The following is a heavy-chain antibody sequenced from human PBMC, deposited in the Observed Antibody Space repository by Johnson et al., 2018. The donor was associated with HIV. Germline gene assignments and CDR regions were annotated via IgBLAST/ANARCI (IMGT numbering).Heavy chain of an antibody. CDR2: IYSGGST. Sequence: VQLVESGGGLVQPGGSPRLSCAASGFTVSSNYMSWVRQAPGKGLEWVSVIYSGGSTYYADSVKGRFTISRDNSKNTLYLQMGNLRTEDMGVYYCAIPYYYDTGAYQWGQGTMVTVSS. D-gene: IGHD3-22*01. J-gene: IGHJ3*01. V-gene: IGHV3-66*01. CDR3: AIPYYYDTGAYQ. CDR1: GFTVSSNY.